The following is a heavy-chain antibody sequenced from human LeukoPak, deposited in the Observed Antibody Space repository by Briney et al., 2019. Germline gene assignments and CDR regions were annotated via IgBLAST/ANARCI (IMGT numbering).Heavy chain of an antibody. CDR3: ARVGVWFGELLGNWFDP. J-gene: IGHJ5*02. CDR2: IYATGST. V-gene: IGHV4-4*07. Sequence: SETLSLTCTVSGGSISSNYWSWIRRPAGKGLEWIGRIYATGSTNYNPSLKSRITMSVDTSKNQLSLKLRSVTAADTAVYYCARVGVWFGELLGNWFDPWGQGTLATVSS. CDR1: GGSISSNY. D-gene: IGHD3-10*01.